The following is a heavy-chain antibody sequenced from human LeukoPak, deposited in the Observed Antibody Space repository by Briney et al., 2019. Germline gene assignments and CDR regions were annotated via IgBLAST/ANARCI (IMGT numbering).Heavy chain of an antibody. J-gene: IGHJ4*02. CDR3: ARDDYYDSSGSGWDY. V-gene: IGHV3-21*01. D-gene: IGHD3-22*01. CDR1: GFTFSSYA. CDR2: ISSSSSYI. Sequence: GGSLRLSCAASGFTFSSYAMSWVRQAPGKGLEWVSSISSSSSYIYYADSVKGRFTISRDNAKNSLYLQMNSLRAEDTAVYYCARDDYYDSSGSGWDYWGQGTLVTVSS.